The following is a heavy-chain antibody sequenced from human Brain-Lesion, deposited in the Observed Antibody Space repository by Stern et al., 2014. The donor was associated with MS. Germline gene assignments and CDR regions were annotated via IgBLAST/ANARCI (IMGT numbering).Heavy chain of an antibody. CDR1: GFTFGNYW. V-gene: IGHV3-7*01. J-gene: IGHJ6*02. D-gene: IGHD3-3*01. CDR2: IKEDGTEK. Sequence: EVQLVESGGGLVQPGGSLTISCPAAGFTFGNYWMTWVRQAPGKGVEWVANIKEDGTEKNYVDSVKGRFTISRDNARNSLYLQMNSLRVEDTALYYCARVYNTIYGIVTQRGSGMDVWGQGTTVIVSS. CDR3: ARVYNTIYGIVTQRGSGMDV.